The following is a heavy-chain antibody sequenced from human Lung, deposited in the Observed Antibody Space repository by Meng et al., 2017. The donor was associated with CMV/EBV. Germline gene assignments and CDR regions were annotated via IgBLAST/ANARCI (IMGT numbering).Heavy chain of an antibody. D-gene: IGHD2-2*01. CDR1: GFTFSSYA. CDR2: ISGSGGST. J-gene: IGHJ6*02. Sequence: ESXXISCAASGFTFSSYAMSWVRQAPGKGLEWVSAISGSGGSTYYADSVKGRFTISRDNSKNTLYLQMNSLRAEDTAVYYCAKDGGYCSSTSCYLIPTYYYYYGMDVWXQGTXVTVSS. V-gene: IGHV3-23*01. CDR3: AKDGGYCSSTSCYLIPTYYYYYGMDV.